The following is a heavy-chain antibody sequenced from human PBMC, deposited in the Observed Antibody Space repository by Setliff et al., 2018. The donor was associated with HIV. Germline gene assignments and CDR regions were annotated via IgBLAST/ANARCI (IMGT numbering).Heavy chain of an antibody. CDR2: IKSELDGGTP. CDR1: GFTLSEAW. Sequence: GGSLRLSCAASGFTLSEAWMNWVRQAPGKGLEWVGRIKSELDGGTPEYAAFVKGRFIISRDDSKNTLYLQMRSLKTEDTAVYYCAYYRDSTVHQDYWGQGTLVTVSS. J-gene: IGHJ4*02. D-gene: IGHD3-16*02. CDR3: AYYRDSTVHQDY. V-gene: IGHV3-15*07.